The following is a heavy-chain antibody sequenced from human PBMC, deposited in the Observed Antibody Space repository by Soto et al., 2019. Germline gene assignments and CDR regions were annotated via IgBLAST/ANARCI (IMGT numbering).Heavy chain of an antibody. V-gene: IGHV1-69*01. J-gene: IGHJ4*02. D-gene: IGHD3-16*02. Sequence: QVQLVQSETEVKKPGSAVRVSCKASGGTFNTYAMNWVRQAPGQGLERMGGILPMFDRPRYAQKFQGRVTITVDEPTTTAYMELSSLRSDDTAVYYCTRSIGSGGVIGGFDYWGQGTLVTVSS. CDR3: TRSIGSGGVIGGFDY. CDR2: ILPMFDRP. CDR1: GGTFNTYA.